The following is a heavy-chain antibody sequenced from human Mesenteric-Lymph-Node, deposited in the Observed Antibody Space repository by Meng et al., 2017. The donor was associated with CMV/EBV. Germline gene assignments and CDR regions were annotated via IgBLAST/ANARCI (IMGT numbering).Heavy chain of an antibody. D-gene: IGHD2-15*01. CDR1: GGSISSYY. CDR2: INYSGST. Sequence: GSLRLSCSVSGGSISSYYWSWIRQPPGKGLEWIGYINYSGSTNYNPSLKSRVTMSIDMSKDKFFLKLRSVTAADTAVYYCARAPRYCSGGSCYPNTYYYGMDVWGQGTTVTVSS. CDR3: ARAPRYCSGGSCYPNTYYYGMDV. J-gene: IGHJ6*02. V-gene: IGHV4-59*01.